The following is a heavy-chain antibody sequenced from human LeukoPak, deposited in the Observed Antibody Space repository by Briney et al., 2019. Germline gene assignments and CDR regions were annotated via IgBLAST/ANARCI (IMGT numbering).Heavy chain of an antibody. D-gene: IGHD3-22*01. CDR1: GGSIRSYY. CDR3: ARGRTSRYTYYYDSSGYYFDY. Sequence: SETLSLTCTVSGGSIRSYYWSWIRQPPGKGLEWIGYIYYSGSTSYNPSLKSRVTISVDTSKNQFSLKLSSVTAADTAVYYCARGRTSRYTYYYDSSGYYFDYWGQGTLVTVSS. J-gene: IGHJ4*02. V-gene: IGHV4-59*01. CDR2: IYYSGST.